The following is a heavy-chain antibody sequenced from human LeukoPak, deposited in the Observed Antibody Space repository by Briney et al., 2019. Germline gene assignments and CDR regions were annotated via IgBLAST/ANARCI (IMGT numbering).Heavy chain of an antibody. D-gene: IGHD5-24*01. V-gene: IGHV4-61*01. CDR2: VSDSGST. CDR3: ARDILRNDGYNYDS. Sequence: SETLSLTCTVSGGSVSSGSYYWNWIRQPPGKGLEYIGYVSDSGSTNYNPSLKSRVTISVDTSENQFSLKLTSVTAADTAVYYCARDILRNDGYNYDSWGQGTLVTVSS. J-gene: IGHJ5*01. CDR1: GGSVSSGSYY.